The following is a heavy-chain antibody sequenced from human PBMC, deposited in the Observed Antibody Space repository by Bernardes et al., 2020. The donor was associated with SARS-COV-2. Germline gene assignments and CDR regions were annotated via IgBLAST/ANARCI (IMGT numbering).Heavy chain of an antibody. Sequence: GGSLRLSCAASGFTFSSYSMNWVRQAPGKGLEWVSSISSSSSYIYYADSVKCRFTISRDNAKNSLYLQMNSLRAEDTAVYYCARDWGYCSSTSCYDNWFDPWGQGTLVTVSS. J-gene: IGHJ5*02. CDR3: ARDWGYCSSTSCYDNWFDP. CDR2: ISSSSSYI. V-gene: IGHV3-21*01. D-gene: IGHD2-2*01. CDR1: GFTFSSYS.